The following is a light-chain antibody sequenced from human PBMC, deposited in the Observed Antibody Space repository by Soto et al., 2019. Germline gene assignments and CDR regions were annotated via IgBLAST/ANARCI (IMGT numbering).Light chain of an antibody. CDR2: AAS. CDR3: QQTRSYPST. V-gene: IGKV1-6*01. Sequence: AIQMTQFPSSLSASVGDRVTITCRASQDIRSDLGWYQQRPGKAPRVLIYAASSLQSGVPSRFSGSGSGTDFTLTISSLQAEDFATYYCQQTRSYPSTFGGGTKVDIK. CDR1: QDIRSD. J-gene: IGKJ4*01.